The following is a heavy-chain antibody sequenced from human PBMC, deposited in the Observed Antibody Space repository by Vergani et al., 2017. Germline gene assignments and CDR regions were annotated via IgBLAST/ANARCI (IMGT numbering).Heavy chain of an antibody. J-gene: IGHJ6*02. Sequence: QVQLVQSGAEVKKPGASVKVSCKASGYTFTSYGISWVRQAPGQGLEWMGWISAYNGNTNYAQKLQGRVTMTTDTSTSTAYMELRSLRSDDTAVYYCAKSIGVYYGSGRYGYYYYCMYVWGQGTTVTVSS. CDR3: AKSIGVYYGSGRYGYYYYCMYV. V-gene: IGHV1-18*01. D-gene: IGHD3-10*01. CDR1: GYTFTSYG. CDR2: ISAYNGNT.